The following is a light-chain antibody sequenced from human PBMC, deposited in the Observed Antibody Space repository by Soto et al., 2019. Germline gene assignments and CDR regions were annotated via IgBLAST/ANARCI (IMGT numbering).Light chain of an antibody. CDR2: DAS. V-gene: IGKV3-11*01. CDR1: QSVSSY. CDR3: QQRSDWPCT. J-gene: IGKJ1*01. Sequence: IVLTQAPGTLPLSPAHRASLPGRASQSVSSYLAWYQQKPGQAPRLLIYDASNRATGIPARFSGGGSGTDFTLTISSLEPEDFAVYYCQQRSDWPCTFGQGTKVDIK.